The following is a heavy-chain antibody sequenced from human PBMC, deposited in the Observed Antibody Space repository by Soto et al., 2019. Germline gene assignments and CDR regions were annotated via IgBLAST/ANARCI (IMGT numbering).Heavy chain of an antibody. V-gene: IGHV1-69*12. CDR3: ARDKDRQQIGGNYYYAIDV. Sequence: QVQLVQSGAEVKKPGSSVTVSCKASGGTFGNSAISWVRQAPGQGLEWMGGIIPIFSTPDYAQKFQGRVTITAHESTSTAYMELQSLRSEDTAVYYCARDKDRQQIGGNYYYAIDVWGQGTTVTVSS. CDR2: IIPIFSTP. CDR1: GGTFGNSA. J-gene: IGHJ6*02.